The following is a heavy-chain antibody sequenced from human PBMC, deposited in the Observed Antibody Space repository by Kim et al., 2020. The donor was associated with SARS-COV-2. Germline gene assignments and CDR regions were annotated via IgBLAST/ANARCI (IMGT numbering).Heavy chain of an antibody. CDR3: ARLPLGSFLRLGG. J-gene: IGHJ1*01. Sequence: SETLSLTCSVYGGFFSDYYCNWIRQPPGKGLEWIGEIFHSGKVKYNPSLKSRVTISVDTSKNQFSLKLSSVTAADTAVYYCARLPLGSFLRLGGWG. D-gene: IGHD3-16*01. V-gene: IGHV4-34*12. CDR2: IFHSGKV. CDR1: GGFFSDYY.